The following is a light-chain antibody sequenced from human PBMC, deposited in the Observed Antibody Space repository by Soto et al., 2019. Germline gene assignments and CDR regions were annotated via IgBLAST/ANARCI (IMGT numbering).Light chain of an antibody. CDR1: QSVSSSY. V-gene: IGKV3-20*01. CDR3: QQDGSSPRT. CDR2: GAS. Sequence: EIVLTQSPGTLSLSPGERATLSCRASQSVSSSYLAWYQQKPGQAPRLLIYGASSRATGMPDRFSGSGSWTDFTISISRLEPEDFAVYYCQQDGSSPRTFGEGTNVVIK. J-gene: IGKJ1*01.